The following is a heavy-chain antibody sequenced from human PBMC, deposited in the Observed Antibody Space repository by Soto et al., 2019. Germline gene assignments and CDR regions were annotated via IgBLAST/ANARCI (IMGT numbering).Heavy chain of an antibody. CDR1: NYSISSGYY. CDR3: ARVAFGPIDY. Sequence: PSGTLSLTCTVSNYSISSGYYWGWIRQSPGEGLEWIVSMYHSGTTYYNPSLKSRVTISIDTSKNQFSLKLTSVTSADTAVYFCARVAFGPIDYWGQGTLVTVSS. V-gene: IGHV4-38-2*02. J-gene: IGHJ4*02. CDR2: MYHSGTT. D-gene: IGHD3-16*01.